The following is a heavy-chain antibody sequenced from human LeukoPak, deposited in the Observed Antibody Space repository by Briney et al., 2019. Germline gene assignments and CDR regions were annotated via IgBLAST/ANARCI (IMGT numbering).Heavy chain of an antibody. CDR1: GGSISSSTYY. Sequence: PSETLSLTCTVSGGSISSSTYYWGWIRQPPGKGLEWIGSIYYSGSTYYNPSLTSRVTISVDTSKNQSSLKVSSVTATDTAVYYCARRPPALGAFDIWGQGTMVSVSS. CDR3: ARRPPALGAFDI. CDR2: IYYSGST. V-gene: IGHV4-39*01. J-gene: IGHJ3*02.